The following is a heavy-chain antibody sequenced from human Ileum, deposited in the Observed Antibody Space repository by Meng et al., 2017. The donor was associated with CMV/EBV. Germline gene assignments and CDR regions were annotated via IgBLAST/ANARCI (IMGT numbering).Heavy chain of an antibody. V-gene: IGHV4-34*01. J-gene: IGHJ4*02. Sequence: GQLKQWGAGCLKPSGTLSLTCAVYGGSFSGYYWSWIRQPPGKGLEWIGEINHSGSTNYNPSLKSRVTISVDTSKNQFSLKLSSVTAADTAVYYCARVPRRLTIRGYFDYWGQGTLVTVSS. CDR3: ARVPRRLTIRGYFDY. D-gene: IGHD5-24*01. CDR1: GGSFSGYY. CDR2: INHSGST.